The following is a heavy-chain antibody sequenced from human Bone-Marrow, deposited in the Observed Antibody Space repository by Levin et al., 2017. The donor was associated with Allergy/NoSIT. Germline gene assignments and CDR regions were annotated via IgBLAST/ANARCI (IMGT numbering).Heavy chain of an antibody. CDR1: GFTFSSYA. D-gene: IGHD6-19*01. CDR3: AKGYSSGWYWPYDAFDI. V-gene: IGHV3-23*01. J-gene: IGHJ3*02. CDR2: ISGSGGST. Sequence: AGGSLRLSCAASGFTFSSYAMSWVRQAPGKGLEWVSAISGSGGSTYYADSVKGRFTISRDNSKNTLYLQMNSLRAEDTAVYYCAKGYSSGWYWPYDAFDIWGQGTMVTVSS.